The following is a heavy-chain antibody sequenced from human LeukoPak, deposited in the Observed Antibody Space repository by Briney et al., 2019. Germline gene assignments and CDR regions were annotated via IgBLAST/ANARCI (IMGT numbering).Heavy chain of an antibody. J-gene: IGHJ3*02. Sequence: NPSETLSLTCAVYGGSFSGYYWSWIRQPPGKGLEWIGEINHSGSTNYNPSLKSRVTISVDTSKNQFSLKLSSVTAADTAVYYCARPRGSPYDAFDIWGQGTMVTVSS. V-gene: IGHV4-34*01. CDR3: ARPRGSPYDAFDI. D-gene: IGHD5-24*01. CDR2: INHSGST. CDR1: GGSFSGYY.